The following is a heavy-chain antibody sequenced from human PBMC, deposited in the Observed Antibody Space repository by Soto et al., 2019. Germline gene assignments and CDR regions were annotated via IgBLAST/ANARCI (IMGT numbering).Heavy chain of an antibody. CDR3: ARDRGCSGGICYRDLGY. CDR2: IKQDGSEK. J-gene: IGHJ4*02. V-gene: IGHV3-7*01. Sequence: GGSLRLSCAVSGFTFSNYWMSWVRQAPGKGLEWVANIKQDGSEKNYVDSVEGRFTISRDNAKNSLYLHMNSLSAEDTAVYYCARDRGCSGGICYRDLGYWGQGTLVTVSS. CDR1: GFTFSNYW. D-gene: IGHD2-15*01.